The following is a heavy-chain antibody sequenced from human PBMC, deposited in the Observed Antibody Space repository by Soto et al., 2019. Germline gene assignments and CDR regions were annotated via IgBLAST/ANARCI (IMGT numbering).Heavy chain of an antibody. V-gene: IGHV4-61*01. CDR2: IYYSGST. J-gene: IGHJ4*02. Sequence: SETLSLTCTVSGGSVSSGSYYWSWIRQPPGKGLEWIGYIYYSGSTNYNPSLKSRVTISVDTSKNQFSLHLNSVTPDDTALYYCVRDVGFDFDHWGQGTQVTVSS. D-gene: IGHD1-26*01. CDR3: VRDVGFDFDH. CDR1: GGSVSSGSYY.